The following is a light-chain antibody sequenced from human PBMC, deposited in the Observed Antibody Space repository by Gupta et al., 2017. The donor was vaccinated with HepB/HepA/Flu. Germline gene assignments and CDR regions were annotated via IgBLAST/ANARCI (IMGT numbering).Light chain of an antibody. J-gene: IGKJ3*01. V-gene: IGKV2-28*01. CDR3: MQALQTPFT. CDR1: QSLLHSNGYSY. Sequence: DIVMTQSPLSLPVTPGEPASISCRSSQSLLHSNGYSYLEWYLQKPGQSPQLLIYFGSTRASGVPDRFSGGGSGTDFTLTISRVEAEDVGVYYCMQALQTPFTFGPGTKVEIK. CDR2: FGS.